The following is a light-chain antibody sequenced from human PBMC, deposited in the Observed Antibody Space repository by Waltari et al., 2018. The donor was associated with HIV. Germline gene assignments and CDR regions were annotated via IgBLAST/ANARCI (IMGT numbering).Light chain of an antibody. Sequence: QSVLTQPPSVSAAPGPKVTISCSGSSSNLGNNYVSWYQQLPGTAPKLLIYENNKRPSGIPDRCSGSKSGTSATLGITGLQTGDDADYYCGTWDSSLSAYVFGTGTKVTVL. J-gene: IGLJ1*01. CDR1: SSNLGNNY. V-gene: IGLV1-51*02. CDR3: GTWDSSLSAYV. CDR2: ENN.